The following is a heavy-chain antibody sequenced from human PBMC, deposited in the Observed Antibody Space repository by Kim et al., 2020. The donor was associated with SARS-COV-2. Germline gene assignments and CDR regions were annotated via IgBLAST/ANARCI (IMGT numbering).Heavy chain of an antibody. D-gene: IGHD6-13*01. CDR3: ARGGAGAGLDFRH. Sequence: YYANSVKGRFTISRDNAKNTVYLQMNTLRVDDTAVYYCARGGAGAGLDFRHWGQGTLVTVSS. V-gene: IGHV3-53*01. J-gene: IGHJ1*01.